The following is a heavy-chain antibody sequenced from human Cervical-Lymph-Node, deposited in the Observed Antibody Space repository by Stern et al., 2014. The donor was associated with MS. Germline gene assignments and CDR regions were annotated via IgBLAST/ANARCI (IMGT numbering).Heavy chain of an antibody. CDR3: ARAGGDYGFGYRD. D-gene: IGHD4-17*01. CDR2: IIPIFGTE. Sequence: MQLVESGAEVKKPGSSVKVSCKASGGTFSSYAISWGRQAPGQGLEWMGGIIPIFGTENSAQKFQGRATLTDDESTSTAYMELSSLRSEDTAVYYCARAGGDYGFGYRDWGQGTLVTVSS. V-gene: IGHV1-69*01. CDR1: GGTFSSYA. J-gene: IGHJ4*02.